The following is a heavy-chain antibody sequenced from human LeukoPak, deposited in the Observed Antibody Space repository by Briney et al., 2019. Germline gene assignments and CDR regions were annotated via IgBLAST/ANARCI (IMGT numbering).Heavy chain of an antibody. J-gene: IGHJ6*03. CDR3: ARAPGFYCTNGVCHGYYYYYMDV. D-gene: IGHD2-8*01. V-gene: IGHV1-8*03. CDR1: GYTFTSYD. Sequence: EASVKVSCKASGYTFTSYDINWVRQATGQGLEWMGWMNPNSGNTGYAQKFQGRVTITRNTSISTAYMELSSLRSEDTAVYYCARAPGFYCTNGVCHGYYYYYMDVWGKGTTVTVSS. CDR2: MNPNSGNT.